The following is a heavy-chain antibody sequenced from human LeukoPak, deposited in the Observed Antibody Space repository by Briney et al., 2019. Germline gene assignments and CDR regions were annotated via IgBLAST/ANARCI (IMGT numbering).Heavy chain of an antibody. CDR3: ARYCSSTSCEAFDI. CDR2: IYYSGST. D-gene: IGHD2-2*01. CDR1: GGSISSGDYY. J-gene: IGHJ3*02. V-gene: IGHV4-30-4*08. Sequence: SETLSLTCTVSGGSISSGDYYWSWIRQPPGKGLEWIGYIYYSGSTYYNPSLKSRVTISVDTSKNQFSLKLSSVTAADTAVYYCARYCSSTSCEAFDIWGQGTMVTVSS.